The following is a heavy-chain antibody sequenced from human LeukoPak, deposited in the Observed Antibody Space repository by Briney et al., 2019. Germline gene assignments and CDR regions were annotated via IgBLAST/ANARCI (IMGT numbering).Heavy chain of an antibody. Sequence: ASVTVSCKASGYTSTGYYMHWVRQAPGQGLEWMGWINPNSGGTNYAQKFQGWVTMTRDTSISTAYMELSRLRSDDTAVYYCARGLSVRGGNWFDPWGQGTLVTVSS. J-gene: IGHJ5*02. V-gene: IGHV1-2*04. D-gene: IGHD3-10*01. CDR3: ARGLSVRGGNWFDP. CDR2: INPNSGGT. CDR1: GYTSTGYY.